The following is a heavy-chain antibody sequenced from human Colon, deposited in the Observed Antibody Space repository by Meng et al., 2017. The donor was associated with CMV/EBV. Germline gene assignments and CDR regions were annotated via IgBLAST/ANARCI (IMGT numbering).Heavy chain of an antibody. CDR1: LTSSPVG. V-gene: IGHV2-5*02. J-gene: IGHJ4*02. CDR3: AHRRDYNGNWDGGDFDF. Sequence: LTSSPVGVGWLRPPPGKALVWLAFSYWDDANRYNPSLKSRLKVTKDTSRNPVMLTGTNVDTVDTGTYYCAHRRDYNGNWDGGDFDFWGQGTLVTVSS. CDR2: SYWDDAN. D-gene: IGHD4-23*01.